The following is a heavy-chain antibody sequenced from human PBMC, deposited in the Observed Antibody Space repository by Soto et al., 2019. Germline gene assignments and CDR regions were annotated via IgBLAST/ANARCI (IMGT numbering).Heavy chain of an antibody. Sequence: ASVKVSCKASGYTFTSYYMHWVRQAPGQGLEWMGIINPSGGSTSYAQKFQGRVTMTRDTSTSTVYMELSSLRSEDTAVYYCARRSPMITFGGVIVYAAFDIWGQGTMVTVSS. V-gene: IGHV1-46*03. CDR1: GYTFTSYY. J-gene: IGHJ3*02. CDR2: INPSGGST. D-gene: IGHD3-16*02. CDR3: ARRSPMITFGGVIVYAAFDI.